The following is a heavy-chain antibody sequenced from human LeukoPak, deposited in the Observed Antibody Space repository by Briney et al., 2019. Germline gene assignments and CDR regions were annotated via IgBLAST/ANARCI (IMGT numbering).Heavy chain of an antibody. CDR2: MNPNSGNT. CDR1: GYTFTSYD. CDR3: ARGALLWFGGGFDY. D-gene: IGHD3-10*01. V-gene: IGHV1-8*03. Sequence: ASVKVSCKASGYTFTSYDINWVRQATGQGLEWMGWMNPNSGNTGYAQKFQGRVTITRSTSISTAYMELSSLRSEDTAVYYCARGALLWFGGGFDYWGQGTLVTVSS. J-gene: IGHJ4*02.